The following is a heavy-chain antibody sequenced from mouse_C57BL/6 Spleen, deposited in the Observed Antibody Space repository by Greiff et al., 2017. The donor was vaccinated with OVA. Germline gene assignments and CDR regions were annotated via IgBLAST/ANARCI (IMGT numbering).Heavy chain of an antibody. CDR3: ARDYSNYEGVWFAY. J-gene: IGHJ3*01. V-gene: IGHV5-4*01. Sequence: DVMLVESGGGLVKPGGSLKLSCAASGFTFSSYAMSWVRQTPEKRLEWVATISDGGSYTYYPDNVKGRFTISRDNAKNNLYLQMSHLKSEDTAMYYCARDYSNYEGVWFAYWGQGTLVTVSA. D-gene: IGHD2-5*01. CDR2: ISDGGSYT. CDR1: GFTFSSYA.